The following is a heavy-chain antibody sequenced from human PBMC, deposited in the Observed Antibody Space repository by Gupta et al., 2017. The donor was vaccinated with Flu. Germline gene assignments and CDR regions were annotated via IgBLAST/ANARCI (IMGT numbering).Heavy chain of an antibody. CDR1: GFTFTSSA. J-gene: IGHJ4*02. CDR2: IVVGSGNT. V-gene: IGHV1-58*02. Sequence: QMQLVQSGPEVKKPGTSVKVSCKASGFTFTSSAMQWVRQARGQRLEWIGWIVVGSGNTNYAQKFQERVTITRDMSTSTAYMELSSLRSEDTAVYYCAAGARYSGSYFPVENWGQGTLVTVSS. CDR3: AAGARYSGSYFPVEN. D-gene: IGHD1-26*01.